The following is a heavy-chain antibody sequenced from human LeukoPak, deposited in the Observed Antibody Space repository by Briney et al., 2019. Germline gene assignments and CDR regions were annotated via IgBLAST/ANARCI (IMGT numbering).Heavy chain of an antibody. D-gene: IGHD2-2*01. CDR1: GGSFSGYY. Sequence: SETLSLTCAVYGGSFSGYYWSWIRQPPGKGLEWIGEIYHSGSTNYNPSLKSRFTISVDTSKNQFSLKINSVTAADAAVYYCARGRLTKRSRYFDLWGRGSLVTVCS. V-gene: IGHV4-34*01. J-gene: IGHJ2*01. CDR3: ARGRLTKRSRYFDL. CDR2: IYHSGST.